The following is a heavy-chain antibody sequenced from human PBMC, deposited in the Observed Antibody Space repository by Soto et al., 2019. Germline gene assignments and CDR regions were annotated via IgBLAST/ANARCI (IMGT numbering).Heavy chain of an antibody. Sequence: QVQLVESGGDVVQPGRSLRLSCAASGFTFSNYGMHWARQAPGKGLEWVAAILYDGSNKYYADSVKGRFTISRDNSKNTLYLQMNSLGAEDTAVYYSAGGTYYFDDCGQGTLVTVSS. CDR1: GFTFSNYG. D-gene: IGHD1-26*01. J-gene: IGHJ4*02. CDR3: AGGTYYFDD. CDR2: ILYDGSNK. V-gene: IGHV3-33*01.